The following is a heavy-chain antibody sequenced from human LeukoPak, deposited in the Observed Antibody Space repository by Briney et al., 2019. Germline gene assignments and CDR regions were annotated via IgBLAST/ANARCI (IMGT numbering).Heavy chain of an antibody. CDR3: ARELAAADTFEI. CDR1: GGSFSGYY. D-gene: IGHD6-13*01. Sequence: SETLSLTCAVYGGSFSGYYWSWIRQPPGKGLEWIGEINHSGSTNYNPSLKSRVTISVDTSKNQFSLKLSSVTAADTAVYYCARELAAADTFEIWGQGTMVTVSS. J-gene: IGHJ3*02. V-gene: IGHV4-34*01. CDR2: INHSGST.